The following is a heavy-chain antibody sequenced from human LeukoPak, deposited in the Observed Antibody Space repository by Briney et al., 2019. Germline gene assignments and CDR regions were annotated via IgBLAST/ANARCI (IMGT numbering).Heavy chain of an antibody. CDR2: ISYSRST. Sequence: SETLSLTCTVSGGSISSGDYYWSWIRQPPGKGLEWIGYISYSRSTYYNPSLKSRITISMDTSKNQFSLRLSSVTAADTAVYYCARDSRLCGSGSYYSFDYWGQGTLVTVSS. D-gene: IGHD3-10*01. V-gene: IGHV4-30-4*01. J-gene: IGHJ4*02. CDR1: GGSISSGDYY. CDR3: ARDSRLCGSGSYYSFDY.